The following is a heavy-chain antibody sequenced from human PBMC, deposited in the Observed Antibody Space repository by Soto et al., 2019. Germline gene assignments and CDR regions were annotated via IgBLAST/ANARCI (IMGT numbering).Heavy chain of an antibody. Sequence: PGGSLRLSCASSGFPFSSYGMHWVRQAPGKGLEWVAVISYDGSNKYYADSVKGRFTISRDNSKNTLYLQMNSLRAEDTAVYYCAKDTLSVSYDFWSGYYVYYYYGMDVWGQGTTVTVSS. CDR2: ISYDGSNK. J-gene: IGHJ6*02. D-gene: IGHD3-3*01. CDR1: GFPFSSYG. CDR3: AKDTLSVSYDFWSGYYVYYYYGMDV. V-gene: IGHV3-30*18.